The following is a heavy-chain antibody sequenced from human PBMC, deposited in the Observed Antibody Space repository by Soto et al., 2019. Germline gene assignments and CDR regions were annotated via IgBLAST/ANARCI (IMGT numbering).Heavy chain of an antibody. CDR1: QVSISDINR. J-gene: IGHJ5*02. Sequence: TPCPTSAVAQVSISDINRGSLVRQPPGKGVEGVGEINHSGSTNYNPSLKSRVTISVDTSKNQFSLKLSSVTAADTAVYYCARKWGTMVRGVIPSPYNWFDPWGQGTLVTVSS. V-gene: IGHV4-4*02. CDR2: INHSGST. CDR3: ARKWGTMVRGVIPSPYNWFDP. D-gene: IGHD3-10*01.